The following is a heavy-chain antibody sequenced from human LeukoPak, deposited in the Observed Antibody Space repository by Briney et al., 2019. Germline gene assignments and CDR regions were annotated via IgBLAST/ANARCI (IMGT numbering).Heavy chain of an antibody. Sequence: GGSLRLSCAASGFTFSSYAMHWVRPAPGKGLEWVANIKQDGSEKYYVDSVKGRFTISRDNAKNSLYLQMNSLRAEDTAVYYCARPGYCSGDTCYVAFDIWGQGTMVTVSS. D-gene: IGHD2-15*01. J-gene: IGHJ3*02. CDR1: GFTFSSYA. V-gene: IGHV3-7*01. CDR2: IKQDGSEK. CDR3: ARPGYCSGDTCYVAFDI.